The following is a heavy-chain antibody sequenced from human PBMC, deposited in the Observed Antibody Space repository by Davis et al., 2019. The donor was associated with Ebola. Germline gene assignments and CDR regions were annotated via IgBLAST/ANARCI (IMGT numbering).Heavy chain of an antibody. J-gene: IGHJ6*02. Sequence: PGGSLRLSCAASGFTFSRYPMHLVRQAPGKGLEWVALISYDGSNKYYADSVKGRFTISRDNSKNTLYLQMNSLRAEDTAVYYCARDGPLFALGDYYYGMDVWGQGTTVTVSS. CDR3: ARDGPLFALGDYYYGMDV. CDR1: GFTFSRYP. D-gene: IGHD3-16*01. V-gene: IGHV3-30-3*01. CDR2: ISYDGSNK.